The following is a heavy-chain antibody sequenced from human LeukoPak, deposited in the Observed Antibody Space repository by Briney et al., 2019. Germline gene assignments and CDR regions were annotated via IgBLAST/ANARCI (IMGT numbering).Heavy chain of an antibody. CDR3: ARDHEFYDRSPHYLGGAIDH. V-gene: IGHV3-48*01. CDR2: ISARSTST. Sequence: GGSLRLSCAASEFSIGAFWMNWVRQAPGKGPEWVSYISARSTSTHYADSVKGRFSISRDNDKDSLYLQMDSLRVEDTAIYYCARDHEFYDRSPHYLGGAIDHWGQGALVTVSS. CDR1: EFSIGAFW. J-gene: IGHJ4*02. D-gene: IGHD3-22*01.